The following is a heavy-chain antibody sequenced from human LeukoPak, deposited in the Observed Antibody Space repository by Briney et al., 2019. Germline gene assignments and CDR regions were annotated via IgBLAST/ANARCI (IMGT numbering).Heavy chain of an antibody. J-gene: IGHJ3*02. V-gene: IGHV3-20*01. CDR2: INWNGGST. CDR3: ARAVYYDFWSGSPDDAFDI. CDR1: GFTFSTSA. Sequence: PGGSLRLSCVVSGFTFSTSAMSWVRQAPGKGLEWVSGINWNGGSTGYADSVKGRFTISRDNAKNSLYLQMNSLRAEDTALYHCARAVYYDFWSGSPDDAFDIWGQGTMVTVSS. D-gene: IGHD3-3*01.